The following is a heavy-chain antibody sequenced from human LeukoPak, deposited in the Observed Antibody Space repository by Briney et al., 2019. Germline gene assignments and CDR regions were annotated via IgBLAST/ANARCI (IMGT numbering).Heavy chain of an antibody. V-gene: IGHV3-9*03. CDR1: GFTFDDYA. Sequence: HPGGSLRLSCAASGFTFDDYAMHWVRQAPGKGLEWVSGISWNSGSIGYADSVKGRFTISRDNAKNSLYLQMNSLRAEDMALYYCAKGAARIGHKVDFGVYYMDVWGKGTTVTVSS. CDR2: ISWNSGSI. D-gene: IGHD3-10*01. J-gene: IGHJ6*03. CDR3: AKGAARIGHKVDFGVYYMDV.